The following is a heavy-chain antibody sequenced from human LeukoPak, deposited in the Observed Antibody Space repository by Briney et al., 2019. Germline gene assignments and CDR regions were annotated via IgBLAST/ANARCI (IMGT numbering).Heavy chain of an antibody. D-gene: IGHD6-13*01. CDR2: IWYDGSNK. J-gene: IGHJ5*02. V-gene: IGHV3-30*02. Sequence: GGSLRLSCAASGFTFSSYGMHWVRQAPGKGLEWVAVIWYDGSNKYYADAVKGRFTISRDNSKNTLYLQINSLRTEDTAVYYCAKGYGLQLVNNWFDPWGQGTLVSASS. CDR1: GFTFSSYG. CDR3: AKGYGLQLVNNWFDP.